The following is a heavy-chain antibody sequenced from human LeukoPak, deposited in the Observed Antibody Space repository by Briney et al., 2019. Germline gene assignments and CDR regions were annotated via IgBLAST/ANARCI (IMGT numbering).Heavy chain of an antibody. CDR2: ISYDGSDK. V-gene: IGHV3-30*03. D-gene: IGHD2-21*02. CDR1: GFTFSSYG. Sequence: GGSLRLSCAASGFTFSSYGMHWVRQAPGKGLEWVAVISYDGSDKYYVESVKGRFTISRDNAKNTLYLQMNSLRGEDTAVYYCARLAVCGGDCFSGGVDFDYWGQGTLVTVSS. CDR3: ARLAVCGGDCFSGGVDFDY. J-gene: IGHJ4*02.